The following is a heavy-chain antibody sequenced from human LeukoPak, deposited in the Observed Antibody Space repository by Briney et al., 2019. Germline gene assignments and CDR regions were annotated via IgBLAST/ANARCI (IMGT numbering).Heavy chain of an antibody. Sequence: SVKVSCKASGYTFTSYGISWVRQAPGQGLEWMGRIIPILGIANYAQKFQGRVTITADKSTSTAYMELSSLRSEDTAVYYCARPRPDYGDYEFDYWGQGTLVTVSS. CDR2: IIPILGIA. CDR1: GYTFTSYG. V-gene: IGHV1-69*04. D-gene: IGHD4-17*01. J-gene: IGHJ4*02. CDR3: ARPRPDYGDYEFDY.